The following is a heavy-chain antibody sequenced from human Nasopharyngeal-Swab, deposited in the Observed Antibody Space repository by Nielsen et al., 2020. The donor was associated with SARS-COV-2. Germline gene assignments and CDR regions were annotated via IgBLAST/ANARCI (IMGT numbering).Heavy chain of an antibody. V-gene: IGHV1-18*01. CDR1: GYTFTNYG. CDR3: VRPGYDNSGYYYPDSFDI. Sequence: ASVKVSCKASGYTFTNYGLNWVRQAPGQGLEWMGWIGTYNGNANPAQKFQGRVTMTTDTSTNTAYMELRGLRSDDTAVYYCVRPGYDNSGYYYPDSFDIWGQGTKVTVSS. J-gene: IGHJ3*02. CDR2: IGTYNGNA. D-gene: IGHD3-22*01.